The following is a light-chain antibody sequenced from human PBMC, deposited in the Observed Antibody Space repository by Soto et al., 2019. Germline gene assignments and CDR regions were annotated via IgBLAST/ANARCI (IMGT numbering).Light chain of an antibody. CDR2: GAS. Sequence: EIVMTQSPATLAVSPGETTRLSCRASQSINSDVAWYQQKLGQTPRLLIHGASTRATGIPARFSGSGSGTEFTLTISSLQSEDFAVYYCQQYNKWPRTFGQGTKVDIK. CDR3: QQYNKWPRT. V-gene: IGKV3-15*01. CDR1: QSINSD. J-gene: IGKJ1*01.